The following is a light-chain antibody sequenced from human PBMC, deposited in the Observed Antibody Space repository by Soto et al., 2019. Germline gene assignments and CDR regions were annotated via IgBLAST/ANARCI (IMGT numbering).Light chain of an antibody. J-gene: IGKJ2*01. CDR3: QQYNTWPPRYT. CDR2: GAS. CDR1: QSVKTY. V-gene: IGKV3-15*01. Sequence: ETVMTQSPATLSVSPGGRATLSCRASQSVKTYLAWYQQRPGQPPRLLIHGASTRATDIPARFSGSGSGTEFSLTISSLQSEDFAVYFCQQYNTWPPRYTFGQGTKLEI.